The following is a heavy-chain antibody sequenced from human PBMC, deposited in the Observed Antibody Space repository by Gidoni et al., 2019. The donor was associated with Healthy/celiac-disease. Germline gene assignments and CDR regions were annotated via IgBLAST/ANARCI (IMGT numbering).Heavy chain of an antibody. CDR2: LNHSGST. V-gene: IGHV4-34*01. CDR1: GGSFSGYY. J-gene: IGHJ4*02. Sequence: QVQLPQWGAGLLKPSEPLSLTCAVYGGSFSGYYWSWIRQPPGKGLEWIGELNHSGSTNYNPSLKSRVTISVDTAKNQFSLKLSSVTAADTAVYYCARGNRIVVVPAAIPFDYWGQGTLVTVSS. CDR3: ARGNRIVVVPAAIPFDY. D-gene: IGHD2-2*01.